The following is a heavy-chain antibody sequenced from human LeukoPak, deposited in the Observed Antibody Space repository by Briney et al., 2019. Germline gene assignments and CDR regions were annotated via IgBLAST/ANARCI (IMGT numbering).Heavy chain of an antibody. J-gene: IGHJ4*02. CDR1: GYTFTGYY. CDR2: INPNSGGT. Sequence: ASVKVSCKASGYTFTGYYMHWVRQAPGQGLEWMGWINPNSGGTSYAQKFQDRVTMTRDTSISTAYMELSRLRSDDTAVYYCARYDGSSTTYFDYWGQGTLVTVSS. CDR3: ARYDGSSTTYFDY. D-gene: IGHD3-10*01. V-gene: IGHV1-2*02.